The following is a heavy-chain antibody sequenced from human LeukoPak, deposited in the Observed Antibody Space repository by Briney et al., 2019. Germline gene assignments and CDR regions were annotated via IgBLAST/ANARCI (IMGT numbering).Heavy chain of an antibody. CDR3: ARELKGYCSGGRCPESGWFDP. V-gene: IGHV4-34*01. Sequence: PSETLSLTCAVYGGSFSGYYWSWIRQPPGKGLEWIGEINHSGSTNYNPSLKSRVTISVDTSKNQFSLKLSSVTAADTAVYYCARELKGYCSGGRCPESGWFDPWGQGTLVTVSS. J-gene: IGHJ5*02. CDR2: INHSGST. CDR1: GGSFSGYY. D-gene: IGHD2-15*01.